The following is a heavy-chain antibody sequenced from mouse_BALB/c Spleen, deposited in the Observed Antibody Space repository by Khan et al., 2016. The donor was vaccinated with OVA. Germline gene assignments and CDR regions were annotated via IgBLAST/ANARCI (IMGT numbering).Heavy chain of an antibody. D-gene: IGHD2-1*01. V-gene: IGHV5-9-3*01. CDR1: GFTFSTYA. Sequence: EVELVESGGGLVKSGGSLKLSCAASGFTFSTYAMSWVRQTPEKRLEWVATISSDGDYTYYPDNVTGRFTISRDNAKNTLYLQMSSLRSEDTAMSYCARSPYGNFAYWGQGTLVTVSA. CDR3: ARSPYGNFAY. J-gene: IGHJ3*01. CDR2: ISSDGDYT.